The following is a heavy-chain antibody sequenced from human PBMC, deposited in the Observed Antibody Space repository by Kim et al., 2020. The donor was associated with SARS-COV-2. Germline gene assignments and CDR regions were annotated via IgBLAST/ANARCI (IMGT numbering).Heavy chain of an antibody. J-gene: IGHJ6*02. V-gene: IGHV4-59*01. D-gene: IGHD3-10*01. Sequence: PSFKSRVTISVDKSKNQFSLKVTSVPAADTAVYYCARTDGSGRFSSAMDVWGQGTSVIVSS. CDR3: ARTDGSGRFSSAMDV.